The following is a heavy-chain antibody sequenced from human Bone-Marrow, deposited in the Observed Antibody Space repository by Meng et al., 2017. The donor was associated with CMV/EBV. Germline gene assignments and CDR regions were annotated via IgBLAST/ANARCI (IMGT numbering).Heavy chain of an antibody. CDR2: IYYSGST. J-gene: IGHJ4*02. CDR3: ARGSLFWSGYAIDF. Sequence: GPLRLSCTVSGGSISSSNYYWGWIRQPPGKGLGWIGSIYYSGSTYYNPSLMSRVTISVDTSKNQFSLKLSSVTAADTAVYYCARGSLFWSGYAIDFWGQGTLVTVSS. CDR1: GGSISSSNYY. D-gene: IGHD3-3*01. V-gene: IGHV4-39*07.